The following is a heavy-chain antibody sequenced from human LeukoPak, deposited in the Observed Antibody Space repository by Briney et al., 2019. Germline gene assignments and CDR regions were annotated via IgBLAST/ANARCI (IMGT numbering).Heavy chain of an antibody. V-gene: IGHV3-73*01. CDR3: TSSRITIFGVVIISYMDV. CDR1: GFTFSGSA. Sequence: AGGSLRLSCAASGFTFSGSAMHWVRQASGKGLEWVGRIRSRANSYATAYAASVKGRFTISRDDSKNTAYLQMNSLKTEDTAVYYCTSSRITIFGVVIISYMDVWGKGTTVTVSS. CDR2: IRSRANSYAT. D-gene: IGHD3-3*01. J-gene: IGHJ6*03.